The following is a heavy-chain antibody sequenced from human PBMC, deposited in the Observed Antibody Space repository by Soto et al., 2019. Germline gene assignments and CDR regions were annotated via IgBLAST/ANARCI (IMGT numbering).Heavy chain of an antibody. J-gene: IGHJ5*02. CDR3: AIDMRHGPPGDCDP. CDR1: GYTFTSYD. D-gene: IGHD3-10*01. V-gene: IGHV1-8*01. CDR2: MNPNSGNT. Sequence: GASVKVSCKASGYTFTSYDINWVRQATGQGLEWMGWMNPNSGNTGYAQKFQGRVTMTRNTSISTAYMELSSLRSEDTAVCYCAIDMRHGPPGDCDPWGQGALVT.